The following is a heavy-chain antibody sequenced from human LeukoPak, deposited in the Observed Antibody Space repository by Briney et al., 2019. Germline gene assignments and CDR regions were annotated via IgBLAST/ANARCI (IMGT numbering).Heavy chain of an antibody. D-gene: IGHD1-26*01. Sequence: PSETLSLTCTVSGGSISSGSYYWSWIRQPAGKGLEWIGRIYTSGSTNYNPSLKSRVTISVDTSKNQFSLRLSSVTATDTAVYYCARARWELDYWGQGTLVTVSS. CDR2: IYTSGST. J-gene: IGHJ4*02. V-gene: IGHV4-61*02. CDR3: ARARWELDY. CDR1: GGSISSGSYY.